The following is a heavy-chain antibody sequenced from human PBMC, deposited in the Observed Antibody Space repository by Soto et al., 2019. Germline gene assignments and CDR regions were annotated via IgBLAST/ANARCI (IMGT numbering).Heavy chain of an antibody. V-gene: IGHV1-69*12. CDR1: GGTSSSYA. CDR3: ARGGMRWLRSRNFDY. J-gene: IGHJ4*02. Sequence: QVQLVQSGAEVKKPGSSVKVSCKASGGTSSSYAISWVRQAPGQGLEWMGGIILFFGTANYAQKFQGRVTLTADESTSTAYMELRGLRSQDTAVYYCARGGMRWLRSRNFDYSGQGPLVTVSS. D-gene: IGHD5-12*01. CDR2: IILFFGTA.